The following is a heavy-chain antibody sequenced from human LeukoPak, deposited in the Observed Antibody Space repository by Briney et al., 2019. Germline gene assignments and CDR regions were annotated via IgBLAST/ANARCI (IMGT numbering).Heavy chain of an antibody. CDR3: ATNIVVVPAALDH. J-gene: IGHJ4*02. Sequence: SETLSLTRAVSGYSIRGGYYWAWIRQPPGKGLEWIGTMFHNQTTYYNPSLKTRVTLSVDVSQNQFSLKLNSVTATDTAVYYCATNIVVVPAALDHWGQGTLVTVSS. D-gene: IGHD2-2*01. CDR2: MFHNQTT. CDR1: GYSIRGGYY. V-gene: IGHV4-38-2*01.